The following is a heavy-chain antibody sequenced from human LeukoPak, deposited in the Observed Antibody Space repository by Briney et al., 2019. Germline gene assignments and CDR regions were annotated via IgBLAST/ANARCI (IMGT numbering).Heavy chain of an antibody. CDR2: ISGSGGST. J-gene: IGHJ4*02. CDR3: ARDYYGSGSYYNYGYVY. CDR1: GFSFDDYA. V-gene: IGHV3-23*01. Sequence: GGSLRLSCAASGFSFDDYAMHWVRQAPGKGLEWVSAISGSGGSTYYADSVKGRFTISRDNSKNTLYLQMNSLRAEDTAVYYCARDYYGSGSYYNYGYVYWGQGTLVTVSS. D-gene: IGHD3-10*01.